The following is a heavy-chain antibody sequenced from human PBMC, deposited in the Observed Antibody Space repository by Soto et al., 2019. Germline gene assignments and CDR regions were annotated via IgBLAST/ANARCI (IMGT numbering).Heavy chain of an antibody. V-gene: IGHV1-69*13. CDR3: ARVPITKQQLVPNWFDP. Sequence: SVKVSCKASGGTFSSYAISWVRQAPGQGLEWMGGIIPIFGTANYAQKFQGRVTITADESASTAYMELSSLRSEDTAVYYCARVPITKQQLVPNWFDPWGQGTLVTVSS. CDR1: GGTFSSYA. CDR2: IIPIFGTA. D-gene: IGHD6-13*01. J-gene: IGHJ5*02.